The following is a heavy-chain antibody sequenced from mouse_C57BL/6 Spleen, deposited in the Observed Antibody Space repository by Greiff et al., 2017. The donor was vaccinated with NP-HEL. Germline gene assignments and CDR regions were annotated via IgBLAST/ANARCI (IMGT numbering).Heavy chain of an antibody. D-gene: IGHD2-1*01. CDR1: GYSITSGYD. CDR3: ARGGIYYDAMDY. J-gene: IGHJ4*01. CDR2: ISYSGST. Sequence: EVQLQQSGPGMVKPSQSLSLTCTVTGYSITSGYDWHWIRHFPGNKLEWMGYISYSGSTNYNPSLKSRIPITHDTSKNHFFLKLNSVTTEDTATYYCARGGIYYDAMDYWGQGTSVTVSS. V-gene: IGHV3-1*01.